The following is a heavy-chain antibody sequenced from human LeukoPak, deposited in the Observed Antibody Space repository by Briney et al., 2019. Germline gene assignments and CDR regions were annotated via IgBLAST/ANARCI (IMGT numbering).Heavy chain of an antibody. Sequence: GGSLRLSCAASGFTFSSYAMSWVRQAPGKGLEWVSAISGSGGSTYYADSVKGRFTIPRDNSKDTLYLQMNSLRAEDTAVYYCAKGVVPAAILSAFDIWGQGTMVTVSS. CDR2: ISGSGGST. D-gene: IGHD2-2*01. V-gene: IGHV3-23*01. CDR3: AKGVVPAAILSAFDI. CDR1: GFTFSSYA. J-gene: IGHJ3*02.